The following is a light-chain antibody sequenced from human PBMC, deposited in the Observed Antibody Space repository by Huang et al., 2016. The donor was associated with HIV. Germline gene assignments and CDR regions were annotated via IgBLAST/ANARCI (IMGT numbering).Light chain of an antibody. Sequence: EIVMTQSPATLSVSPGERATLPCRASHSVSSNLAWYQQKPGQAPRLLIYGASTRATGIPAMFSGSGSGAEFTLTISSLQSEDFAVYYCQQFNKWPYTFGQGTKLEIK. V-gene: IGKV3-15*01. CDR2: GAS. CDR1: HSVSSN. CDR3: QQFNKWPYT. J-gene: IGKJ2*01.